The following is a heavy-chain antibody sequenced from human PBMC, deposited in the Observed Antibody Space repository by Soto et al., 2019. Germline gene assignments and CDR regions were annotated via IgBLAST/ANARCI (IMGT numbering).Heavy chain of an antibody. CDR2: INSDGST. V-gene: IGHV3-53*01. CDR1: GFLVNSAY. Sequence: EVQLVESGGGLIPPGGSLRLSCAASGFLVNSAYMTWVRQAPGKGLEWLSMINSDGSTLYAESVKGRFTISRGNSKNRLDLQMDSLRAEDTAIYYCARSGYSFAWGYWGQGTLVIVPS. D-gene: IGHD5-18*01. J-gene: IGHJ4*02. CDR3: ARSGYSFAWGY.